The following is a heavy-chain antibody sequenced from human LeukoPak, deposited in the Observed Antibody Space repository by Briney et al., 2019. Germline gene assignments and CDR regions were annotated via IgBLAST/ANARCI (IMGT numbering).Heavy chain of an antibody. CDR1: GFPFNTYG. CDR2: IRYDGNKK. CDR3: ARDPYRRAASSWYSHLEN. V-gene: IGHV3-30*02. D-gene: IGHD6-13*01. J-gene: IGHJ4*02. Sequence: PGGSLRLSCATSGFPFNTYGMHWVRQAPGKGLEWVAYIRYDGNKKYLRDSVQGRFTISRDNSKNTVFLQMNILRPDDTAVYFCARDPYRRAASSWYSHLENWGQGTLVTVSS.